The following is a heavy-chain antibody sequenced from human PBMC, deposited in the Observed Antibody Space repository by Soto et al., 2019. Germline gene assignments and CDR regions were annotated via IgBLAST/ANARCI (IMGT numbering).Heavy chain of an antibody. V-gene: IGHV4-30-4*01. CDR3: ATMGTPATGLYYFDY. CDR2: IPHSGST. CDR1: GGSISSGNYY. J-gene: IGHJ4*02. Sequence: QVQLQESGPGLVKPSQTLSLTCTVSGGSISSGNYYWSWIRQPPGKGLEWIGFIPHSGSTYYNASVKCRVTISVDTSKNQFSLNLSFVTAADTAVYYCATMGTPATGLYYFDYWGQGTLVTVSS. D-gene: IGHD1-7*01.